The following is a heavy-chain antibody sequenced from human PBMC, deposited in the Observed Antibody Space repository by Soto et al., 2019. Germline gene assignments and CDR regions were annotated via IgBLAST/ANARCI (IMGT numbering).Heavy chain of an antibody. CDR3: ARRDYYDSSGYYYFDY. V-gene: IGHV4-31*03. CDR1: GGSISSGGYY. Sequence: SETLSLTCTVSGGSISSGGYYWNWIRQHPGKGLEWIGYIYYTGSTYYNPSLNSRVTISVDTSKNQFSLKLSSVTAADTAVYYCARRDYYDSSGYYYFDYWGQGTLVTVSS. J-gene: IGHJ4*02. D-gene: IGHD3-22*01. CDR2: IYYTGST.